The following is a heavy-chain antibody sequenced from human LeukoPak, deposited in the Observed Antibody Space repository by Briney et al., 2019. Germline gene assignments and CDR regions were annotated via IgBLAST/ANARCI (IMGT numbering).Heavy chain of an antibody. CDR3: ARYDSSGYYRLTFDY. CDR1: GGSISSSGYY. D-gene: IGHD3-22*01. J-gene: IGHJ4*02. V-gene: IGHV4-31*03. Sequence: SGTLSLTCTVSGGSISSSGYYWSWIRQHPGKGLEWIGYIYYSGSTYYNPSLKSRVTISVDTSKNQFSLKLSSVTAADTAVYYCARYDSSGYYRLTFDYWGQGTLVTVSS. CDR2: IYYSGST.